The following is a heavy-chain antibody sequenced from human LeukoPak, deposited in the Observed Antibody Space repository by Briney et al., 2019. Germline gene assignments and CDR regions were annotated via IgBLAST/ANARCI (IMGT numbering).Heavy chain of an antibody. Sequence: SETLSLTCTVSGGSISSYYWSWIRQPPGKGLEWIGYIYYSGSTNYNPSLKSRVTKSVDTSKNQFSLKLSSVTAADTAVYYCARSDSSSWGYYYYYYMDVWGKGTTVTVSS. CDR1: GGSISSYY. CDR3: ARSDSSSWGYYYYYYMDV. CDR2: IYYSGST. V-gene: IGHV4-59*01. J-gene: IGHJ6*03. D-gene: IGHD6-13*01.